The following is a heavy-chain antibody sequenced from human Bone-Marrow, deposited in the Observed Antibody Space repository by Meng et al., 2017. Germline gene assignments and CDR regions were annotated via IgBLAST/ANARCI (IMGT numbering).Heavy chain of an antibody. CDR1: GGSIRRSSDY. V-gene: IGHV4-39*01. CDR2: IHYSGNT. J-gene: IGHJ5*02. CDR3: ARHLLVGATLNWFDP. Sequence: QLQLQESGPGLVKPSETLSLTCTVPGGSIRRSSDYWGWVRQPPGKGLEWIGSIHYSGNTYYNPSLKSRVTISEHTSKNQFSLQLSSVTAADTAVFYCARHLLVGATLNWFDPWGQGTLVTVSS. D-gene: IGHD1-26*01.